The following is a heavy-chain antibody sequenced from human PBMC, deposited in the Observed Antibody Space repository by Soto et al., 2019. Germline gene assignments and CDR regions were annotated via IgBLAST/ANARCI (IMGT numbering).Heavy chain of an antibody. J-gene: IGHJ4*02. Sequence: LSLTCPVAGGSISSGGYYLSWIRQHPGKGLDGIGYIYYSGTTYYNPSLKSRVTISVDTSKNQFSLTLSSVTAEDTAVYYCARDPIGGNDSFDYWGQGTRGSVS. D-gene: IGHD3-16*01. CDR3: ARDPIGGNDSFDY. V-gene: IGHV4-31*03. CDR1: GGSISSGGYY. CDR2: IYYSGTT.